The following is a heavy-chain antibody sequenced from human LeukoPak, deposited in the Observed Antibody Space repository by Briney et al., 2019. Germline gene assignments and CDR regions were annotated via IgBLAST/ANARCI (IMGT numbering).Heavy chain of an antibody. J-gene: IGHJ4*02. CDR1: GYTFNGFY. D-gene: IGHD4-11*01. CDR2: INPNSGGT. V-gene: IGHV1-2*02. CDR3: ARWMATVTTPDY. Sequence: ASVTVSCKASGYTFNGFYLHWVRQAPGQGLEWMGWINPNSGGTNYAQKFQGRVTITRDTSISTAYMELSRLRSDDTAVYYCARWMATVTTPDYWGQGTLVTVSS.